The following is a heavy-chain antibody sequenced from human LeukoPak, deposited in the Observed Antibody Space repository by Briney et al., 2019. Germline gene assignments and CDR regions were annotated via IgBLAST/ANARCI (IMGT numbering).Heavy chain of an antibody. Sequence: ASVKVSCKASGYTFTSYYMHWVRQAPGQGLEWMGIINPSGGSTSYAQKFQGRVTMTRDTSTSTVYMELSSLRVEDTTVYYCARDSIPLAESYYHHYGLDVWGQGTTVSVSS. V-gene: IGHV1-46*01. D-gene: IGHD2/OR15-2a*01. J-gene: IGHJ6*02. CDR3: ARDSIPLAESYYHHYGLDV. CDR2: INPSGGST. CDR1: GYTFTSYY.